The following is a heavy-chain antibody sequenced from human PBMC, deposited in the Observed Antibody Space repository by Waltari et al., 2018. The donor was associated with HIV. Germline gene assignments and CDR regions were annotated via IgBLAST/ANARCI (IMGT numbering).Heavy chain of an antibody. Sequence: QVQLQESGPGLVKPSETLSLNCPVSGGSISSYYWSWIRQPAGKGLEWIGRIYTSGSTNYNPSLKSRVTMSVDTSKNQFSLKLSSVTAADTAVYYCARDRAITIFGVGRAFDIWGQGTMVTVSS. CDR3: ARDRAITIFGVGRAFDI. V-gene: IGHV4-4*07. D-gene: IGHD3-3*01. J-gene: IGHJ3*02. CDR1: GGSISSYY. CDR2: IYTSGST.